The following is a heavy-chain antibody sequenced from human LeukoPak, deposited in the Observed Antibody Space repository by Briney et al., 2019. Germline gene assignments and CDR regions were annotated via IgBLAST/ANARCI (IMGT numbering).Heavy chain of an antibody. CDR2: ISASAGAT. D-gene: IGHD3-10*01. Sequence: AGGSLRLSCAASGFTLSNYAMGWVRQAPGKGLECVSAISASAGATYYADSVKGRFTISRDNSKNTLYLQMNSLRAEDTAVYYCAKAVKTAAGSYYDYWGQGTLVTVSS. V-gene: IGHV3-23*01. CDR1: GFTLSNYA. J-gene: IGHJ4*02. CDR3: AKAVKTAAGSYYDY.